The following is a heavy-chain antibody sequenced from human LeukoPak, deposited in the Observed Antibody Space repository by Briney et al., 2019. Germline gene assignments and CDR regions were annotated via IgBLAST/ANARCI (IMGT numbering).Heavy chain of an antibody. CDR3: ARGYYGSGSYGYFDY. CDR1: GGTFSSYA. J-gene: IGHJ4*02. D-gene: IGHD3-10*01. CDR2: IIPIFGTA. Sequence: SVKVSCKASGGTFSSYAISWVRQAPGQGLEWMGGIIPIFGTANYAQKFQGRVTITADESTSTAYMELSSLRSEDTAVYYCARGYYGSGSYGYFDYWGQGTLVTVSS. V-gene: IGHV1-69*13.